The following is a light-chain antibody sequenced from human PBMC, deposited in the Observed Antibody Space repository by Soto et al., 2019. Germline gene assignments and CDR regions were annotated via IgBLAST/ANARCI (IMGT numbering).Light chain of an antibody. CDR3: AAWDASLDVYV. CDR2: SYD. CDR1: SSNLGDNT. Sequence: QSALTQPPSASGTPGQRVTISCSTSSSNLGDNTVNWYQHVPGTAPKLLIYSYDQRPSGVPDRFSGSKSGTSASLAISGLQSEDEADYYCAAWDASLDVYVFGTGTKVTVL. J-gene: IGLJ1*01. V-gene: IGLV1-44*01.